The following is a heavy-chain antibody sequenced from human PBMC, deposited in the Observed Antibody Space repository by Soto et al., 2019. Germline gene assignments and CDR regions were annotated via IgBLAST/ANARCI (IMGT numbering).Heavy chain of an antibody. CDR2: ISGSGGST. J-gene: IGHJ6*01. D-gene: IGHD2-15*01. V-gene: IGHV3-23*01. CDR3: AKGVGYCSGGSCYSERYYYYYGMDV. Sequence: AISGSGGSTYYADSVKGRFTISRDNSKNTLYLQMNSLRAEDTAVYYCAKGVGYCSGGSCYSERYYYYYGMDVWGQGTTVTVSS.